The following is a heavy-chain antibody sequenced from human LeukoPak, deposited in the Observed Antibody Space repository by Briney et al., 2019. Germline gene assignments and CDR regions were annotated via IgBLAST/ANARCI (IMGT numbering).Heavy chain of an antibody. Sequence: SETLSLTCTVSGDSISSYYWSWIRQPPGKGLEWIGYIYYSGGTDYNPSLKSRVTISVDTSKNQFSLKLSSVTAADTAVYYCARGPDYFRGRRLDYWGQGTLVTVSS. CDR3: ARGPDYFRGRRLDY. J-gene: IGHJ4*02. CDR1: GDSISSYY. CDR2: IYYSGGT. D-gene: IGHD3-10*02. V-gene: IGHV4-59*12.